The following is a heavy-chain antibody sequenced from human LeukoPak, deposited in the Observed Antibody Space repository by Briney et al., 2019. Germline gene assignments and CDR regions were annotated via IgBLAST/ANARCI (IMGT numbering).Heavy chain of an antibody. Sequence: ASVKVSCKASGYTFTSYDINWVRQATGQGLEWMGWMNPNSGNTGYAQKFQGRVTMIRNTSISTAYMELSSLRSEDTAVYYCASSPTGTSPLIDYWGQGTLVTVSS. V-gene: IGHV1-8*01. CDR1: GYTFTSYD. CDR3: ASSPTGTSPLIDY. D-gene: IGHD1-7*01. J-gene: IGHJ4*02. CDR2: MNPNSGNT.